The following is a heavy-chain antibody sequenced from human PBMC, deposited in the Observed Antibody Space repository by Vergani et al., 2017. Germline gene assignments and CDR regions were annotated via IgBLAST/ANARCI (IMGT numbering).Heavy chain of an antibody. D-gene: IGHD4-11*01. V-gene: IGHV4-38-2*01. CDR1: DFISNGHY. CDR3: ARRGLNXSNFVVPRGGYMDV. J-gene: IGHJ6*03. Sequence: QVRLQESGPGLVKPSETLPLICDVFDFISNGHYWGGIRQSPEKGLEWIGSLYASGSTYYSPSLKSRVAISVDTSKNQSSLKLSSVTAADTAVYYCARRGLNXSNFVVPRGGYMDVWGKGTTVTVSS. CDR2: LYASGST.